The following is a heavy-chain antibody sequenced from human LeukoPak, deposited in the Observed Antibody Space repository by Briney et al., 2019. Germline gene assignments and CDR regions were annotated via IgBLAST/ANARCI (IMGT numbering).Heavy chain of an antibody. CDR1: GFTFSNYA. Sequence: GGSLRLSCAASGFTFSNYALHWVRQAPGKGLEYVSAISSNGDATFYANSVKGRFAISRDNSKNTLYLQMGSLRAEDMAVYYCVRVGNYREFDYWGQGTLVTVSS. J-gene: IGHJ4*02. CDR2: ISSNGDAT. CDR3: VRVGNYREFDY. D-gene: IGHD1-7*01. V-gene: IGHV3-64*01.